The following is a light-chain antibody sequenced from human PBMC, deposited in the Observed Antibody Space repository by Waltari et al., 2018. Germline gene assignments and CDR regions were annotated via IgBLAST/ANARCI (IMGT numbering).Light chain of an antibody. J-gene: IGKJ1*01. Sequence: VLTQSPGTRSTATGEGATLSCRASQSVSRSLAWYQQKPGQAPRLLIYDTSRRATGIPDRFSGSGSGTDFSLTISRLEPEDFAMYYCQKYASLPATFGQGTKVEIK. CDR3: QKYASLPAT. CDR2: DTS. CDR1: QSVSRS. V-gene: IGKV3-20*01.